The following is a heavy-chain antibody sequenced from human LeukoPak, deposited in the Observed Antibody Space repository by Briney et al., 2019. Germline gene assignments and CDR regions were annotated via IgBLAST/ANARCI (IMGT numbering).Heavy chain of an antibody. CDR1: GFTFTNYA. CDR3: ARFDGMTTLTYVDY. D-gene: IGHD4-17*01. Sequence: GGSLRLSCAASGFTFTNYAMSWVRQAPGKGLEWVSGISGSGGSTYHADSVKGRFIISRDSSNNTLYLQMNSLRAEDTAVYYCARFDGMTTLTYVDYWGQGTLVTVSS. CDR2: ISGSGGST. V-gene: IGHV3-23*01. J-gene: IGHJ4*02.